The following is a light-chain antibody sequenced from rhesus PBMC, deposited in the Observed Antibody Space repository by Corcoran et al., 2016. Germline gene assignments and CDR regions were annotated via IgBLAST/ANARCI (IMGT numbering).Light chain of an antibody. CDR2: KAA. Sequence: DIQMTQSPSSLSASVGDTVTITCRARQSISSGLAWYQQKPGKAPKLLIYKAASLPRGVPSRLNGSGSRTDFTLTISSLQSEDFATYYCQQYSSSPPTFGQGTKVEIK. CDR3: QQYSSSPPT. V-gene: IGKV1-22*01. J-gene: IGKJ1*01. CDR1: QSISSG.